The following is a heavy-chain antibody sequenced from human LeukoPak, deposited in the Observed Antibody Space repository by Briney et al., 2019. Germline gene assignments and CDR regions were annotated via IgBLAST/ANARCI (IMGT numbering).Heavy chain of an antibody. J-gene: IGHJ2*01. CDR3: ARGRRADTAMDYWYFDL. Sequence: GGSLRLSCAASGFTVSSNYMSWVRQAPGKGLEWVSVIYSGGSTFYADSVKGRFTISRDSSKNTLYLQMNSLRGEDTAVYFCARGRRADTAMDYWYFDLWGRGTLVTVSS. CDR1: GFTVSSNY. CDR2: IYSGGST. D-gene: IGHD5-18*01. V-gene: IGHV3-53*01.